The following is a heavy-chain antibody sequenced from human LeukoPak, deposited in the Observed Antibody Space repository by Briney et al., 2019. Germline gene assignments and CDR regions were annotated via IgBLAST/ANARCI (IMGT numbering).Heavy chain of an antibody. J-gene: IGHJ3*02. CDR2: ISYDGSNK. CDR1: GFTFSSYA. V-gene: IGHV3-30-3*01. D-gene: IGHD1-26*01. Sequence: GGSLRLSCAASGFTFSSYAMHWVRQAPGKGLEWVAVISYDGSNKYYADSVKGRFTISRDNSKNTLYLQMNSLRAEDTAVYYCAVFSKWELLGYAFDIWGQGTMVTVSS. CDR3: AVFSKWELLGYAFDI.